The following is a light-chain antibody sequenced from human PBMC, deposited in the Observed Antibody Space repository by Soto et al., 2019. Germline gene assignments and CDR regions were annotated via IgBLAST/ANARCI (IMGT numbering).Light chain of an antibody. V-gene: IGKV3-15*01. J-gene: IGKJ5*01. Sequence: EVVMRQSPATLSVSPGEGATLSCRASHSLNTDLAWYQQKPGQAPRLLLYGASTRATGVPPRFSGGGSGTEFTLTISSLQSEDSAIYYCQQYKSWPPITFGQGTRLEIK. CDR3: QQYKSWPPIT. CDR1: HSLNTD. CDR2: GAS.